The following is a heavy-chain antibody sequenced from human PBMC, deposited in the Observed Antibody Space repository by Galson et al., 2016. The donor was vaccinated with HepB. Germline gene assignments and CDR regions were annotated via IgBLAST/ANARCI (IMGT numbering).Heavy chain of an antibody. CDR3: ARDLSGPDP. V-gene: IGHV3-74*01. J-gene: IGHJ5*02. CDR1: GFTFRNHQ. Sequence: SLRLSCAVSGFTFRNHQMHWIRQVPGKGLMWVARIEGDGTSPIYAASVKGRFTISSDSAENTVYLQMNRLRAEDTALYYCARDLSGPDPWGQGTLVTVPP. CDR2: IEGDGTSP.